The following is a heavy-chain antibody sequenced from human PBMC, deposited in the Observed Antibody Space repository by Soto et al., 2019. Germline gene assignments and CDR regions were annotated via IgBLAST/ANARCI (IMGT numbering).Heavy chain of an antibody. CDR1: GFTFSGYG. J-gene: IGHJ4*02. CDR3: ARDGVGSTTYFCYFDY. D-gene: IGHD1-26*01. Sequence: QVQLVESGGGVVQPGRSLRLSCAASGFTFSGYGRHWVRQAPGKGLEWVAVTRHDGSNTYYADSVRGRFTISRDNSNKMLYLQMNSLRAEDTAVYYCARDGVGSTTYFCYFDYWGQGTLVTVST. CDR2: TRHDGSNT. V-gene: IGHV3-33*01.